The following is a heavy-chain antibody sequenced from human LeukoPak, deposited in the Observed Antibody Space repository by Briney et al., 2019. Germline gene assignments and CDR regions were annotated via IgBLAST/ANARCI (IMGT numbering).Heavy chain of an antibody. V-gene: IGHV1-24*01. CDR3: ARGRLSGSDY. CDR1: GYTLTELS. D-gene: IGHD5-12*01. Sequence: ASVKVSCKVSGYTLTELSMHWVRQAPGKGLEWMGGFDPEDGETIYAQKFQGRVTMTRNTSISTAYMELSSLRSEDTAVYYCARGRLSGSDYWGQGTLVTVSS. J-gene: IGHJ4*02. CDR2: FDPEDGET.